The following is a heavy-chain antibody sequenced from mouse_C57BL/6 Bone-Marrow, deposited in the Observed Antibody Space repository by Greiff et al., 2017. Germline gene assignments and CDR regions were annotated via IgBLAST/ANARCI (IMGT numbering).Heavy chain of an antibody. Sequence: VKLMESGPGLVQPSQSLSITCTVSGFSLTSYGVHWVRQSPGKGLEWLGVIWSGGSTDYNAAFISRLSISKDNSKSQVFFKMNSLQADDTAIYYCARAPDYYGRVLDYWGQGTTLTVSS. V-gene: IGHV2-2*01. CDR3: ARAPDYYGRVLDY. CDR2: IWSGGST. D-gene: IGHD1-1*01. J-gene: IGHJ2*01. CDR1: GFSLTSYG.